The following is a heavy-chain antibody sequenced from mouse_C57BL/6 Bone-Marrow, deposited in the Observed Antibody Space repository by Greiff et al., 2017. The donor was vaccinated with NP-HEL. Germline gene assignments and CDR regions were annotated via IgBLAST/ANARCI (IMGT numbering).Heavy chain of an antibody. V-gene: IGHV2-5*01. CDR1: GFSLTSYG. Sequence: QVQLQQSGPGLVQPSQSLSITCTVSGFSLTSYGVHWVRQSPGKGLEWLGVIWRGGSTDYNAAFMSRLSITKDNSKSQVFFKMNSLQADDTAIYYCAKRAGYYGSSYGWYFDVWGTGTTVTVSS. CDR3: AKRAGYYGSSYGWYFDV. CDR2: IWRGGST. D-gene: IGHD1-1*01. J-gene: IGHJ1*03.